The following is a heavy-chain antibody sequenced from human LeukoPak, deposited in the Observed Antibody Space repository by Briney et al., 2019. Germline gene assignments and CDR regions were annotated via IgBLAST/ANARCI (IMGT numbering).Heavy chain of an antibody. CDR1: GYTFTGYY. CDR3: ARVNEKDCSSTSCEGPYYYYYYMDV. V-gene: IGHV1-2*06. Sequence: ASVKVSCKASGYTFTGYYMHWVRQAPGQGLEWMGRINPNSGGTNYAQKFQGRVTMTRDTSISTAYMELSRLRSDDTAVYYCARVNEKDCSSTSCEGPYYYYYYMDVWGKGTTVTASS. CDR2: INPNSGGT. J-gene: IGHJ6*03. D-gene: IGHD2-2*01.